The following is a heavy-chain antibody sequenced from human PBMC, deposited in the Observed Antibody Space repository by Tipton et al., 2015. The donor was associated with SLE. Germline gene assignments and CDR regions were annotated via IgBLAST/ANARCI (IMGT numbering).Heavy chain of an antibody. V-gene: IGHV1-2*02. CDR2: INPNSGGT. J-gene: IGHJ5*02. CDR3: ARDGRYYRSSWYWFDP. Sequence: QLVQSGAEVKKPGASVKVSCKASGYTFTGYYMHWVRQAPGQGLEWMGWINPNSGGTNYAQKFQGRVTMTRDTSISTAYMEVSSLRSDDTAVYYCARDGRYYRSSWYWFDPWGQGTLVTVSS. CDR1: GYTFTGYY. D-gene: IGHD6-13*01.